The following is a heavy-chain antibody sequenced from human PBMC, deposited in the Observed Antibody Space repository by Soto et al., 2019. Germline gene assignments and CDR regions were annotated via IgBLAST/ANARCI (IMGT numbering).Heavy chain of an antibody. Sequence: GESLKISCAASGFTVSSNYMSWVRQAPGKGLEWVSVIYSGGSTYYADSVKGRFTISRDNSKNTLYLQMNSLRAEDTAGYYWARVSRSCTPMGWFDPWGQGTLVTVSS. CDR2: IYSGGST. CDR1: GFTVSSNY. J-gene: IGHJ5*02. D-gene: IGHD2-2*01. CDR3: ARVSRSCTPMGWFDP. V-gene: IGHV3-66*01.